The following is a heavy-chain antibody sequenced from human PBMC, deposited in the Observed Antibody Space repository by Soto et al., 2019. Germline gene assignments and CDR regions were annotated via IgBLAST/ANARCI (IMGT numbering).Heavy chain of an antibody. V-gene: IGHV3-33*08. CDR3: ARDGYSSSSSAFDI. CDR2: IWYDGSNK. Sequence: GGSLRLSCAASGFPFSNTWMNWVRQAPGKGLEWVAVIWYDGSNKYYADSVKGRFTISRDNSKNTLYLQMNSLRAEDTAVYYCARDGYSSSSSAFDIWGQGTMVTVSS. J-gene: IGHJ3*02. CDR1: GFPFSNTW. D-gene: IGHD6-6*01.